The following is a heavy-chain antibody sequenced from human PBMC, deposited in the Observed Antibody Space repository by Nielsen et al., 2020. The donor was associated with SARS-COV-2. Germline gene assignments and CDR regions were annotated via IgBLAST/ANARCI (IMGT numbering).Heavy chain of an antibody. D-gene: IGHD4-17*01. V-gene: IGHV3-30*03. CDR1: GFTFANYG. CDR3: ARDEGDYGYFYYGMDV. CDR2: VSRDGSDT. Sequence: GGSLRLSCAASGFTFANYGIHWVRQVAGRGLEWVAIVSRDGSDTFYVDSVKGRFTISRDNSKSTLYLQMHSLRPDDTAIYYCARDEGDYGYFYYGMDVWGQGATVTVSS. J-gene: IGHJ6*02.